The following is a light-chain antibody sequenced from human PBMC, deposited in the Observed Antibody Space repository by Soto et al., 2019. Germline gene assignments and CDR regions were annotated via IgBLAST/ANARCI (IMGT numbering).Light chain of an antibody. CDR1: SSDVGGYNF. J-gene: IGLJ1*01. CDR2: EVS. V-gene: IGLV2-14*01. Sequence: QSALTQPASVSGSPGQSITISCTGTSSDVGGYNFVSWYQQHPGKAPKLMIYEVSSRPSGVSNRFSGSKSGDTASLTISGLPAEDEAYYYCSYYTSTSTLVFGTGTKLTVL. CDR3: SYYTSTSTLV.